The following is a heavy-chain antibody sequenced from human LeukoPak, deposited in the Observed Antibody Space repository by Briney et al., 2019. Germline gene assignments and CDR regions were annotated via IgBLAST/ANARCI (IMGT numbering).Heavy chain of an antibody. D-gene: IGHD3-10*01. Sequence: QPGGSLRLSCAASGFTFSSYAMSWVPQAPGKGLEWVSAISGSGGSTYYADSVKGRFTISRDNSKNTLYLQMNSLRAEDTAVYYCAKDGSYGSGSSPPDYFDYWGQGTLVTVSS. J-gene: IGHJ4*02. CDR1: GFTFSSYA. CDR2: ISGSGGST. V-gene: IGHV3-23*01. CDR3: AKDGSYGSGSSPPDYFDY.